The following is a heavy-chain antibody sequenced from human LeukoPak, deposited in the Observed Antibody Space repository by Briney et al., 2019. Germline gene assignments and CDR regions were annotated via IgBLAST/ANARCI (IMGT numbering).Heavy chain of an antibody. V-gene: IGHV4-34*01. CDR1: GGSFSGYY. Sequence: PSETLSLTCAVYGGSFSGYYWSWIRQPPGKGLEWIGEINHSGSTNYNPSLKSRVTISVDTSKNQFSLKLSSVTAADTAVYDCARRSGDYGDYEDYWGQGTLVTVSS. J-gene: IGHJ4*02. CDR2: INHSGST. CDR3: ARRSGDYGDYEDY. D-gene: IGHD4-17*01.